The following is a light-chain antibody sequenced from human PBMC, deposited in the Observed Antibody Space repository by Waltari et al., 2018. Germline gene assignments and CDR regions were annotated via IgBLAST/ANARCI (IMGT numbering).Light chain of an antibody. CDR2: EVI. V-gene: IGLV2-23*02. CDR1: SSAVGFYNL. J-gene: IGLJ3*02. Sequence: QSALTQPASVSGSPGQSITISCTGTSSAVGFYNLVSWYQQHPDEASKLMVYEVIERPSGVSNRFSGSKSGNTASLTISGLQAEDEADYYCCSYAGRNIWVFGGGTKLTVV. CDR3: CSYAGRNIWV.